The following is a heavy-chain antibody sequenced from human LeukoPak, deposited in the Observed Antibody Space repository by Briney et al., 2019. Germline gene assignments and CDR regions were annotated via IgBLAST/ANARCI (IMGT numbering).Heavy chain of an antibody. Sequence: GGSLSLSCVASGFTFSSYSMNWVRQAPGEGLEWVSYISKGRPTIHYADSVKGRFTISRDNAKNSLYLQMNSLRDEDTAVYYCVRDPEALDYWGQGTLVTVSS. CDR2: ISKGRPTI. CDR1: GFTFSSYS. J-gene: IGHJ4*02. CDR3: VRDPEALDY. V-gene: IGHV3-48*02.